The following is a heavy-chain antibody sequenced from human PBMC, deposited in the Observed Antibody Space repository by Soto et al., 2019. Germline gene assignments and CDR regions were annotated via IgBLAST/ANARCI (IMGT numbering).Heavy chain of an antibody. Sequence: ASVNVSCKASGGTFSSYAISWVRQAPGQGLEWMGGIIPILGIANYAQKFQGRVTITADKSTSTAYMELSSLRSEDTAVYYCARGGPGRYYDSSGSWGQGTLVTVSS. J-gene: IGHJ4*02. D-gene: IGHD3-22*01. CDR1: GGTFSSYA. V-gene: IGHV1-69*10. CDR3: ARGGPGRYYDSSGS. CDR2: IIPILGIA.